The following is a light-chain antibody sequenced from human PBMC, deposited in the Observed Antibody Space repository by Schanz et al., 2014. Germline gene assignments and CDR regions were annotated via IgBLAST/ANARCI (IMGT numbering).Light chain of an antibody. CDR2: RSD. CDR1: SSNIGSNY. J-gene: IGLJ3*02. V-gene: IGLV1-47*01. Sequence: QSVLTQPPSASGTPGQRVTISCSGSSSNIGSNYVYWYQQLPGTAPKLLIYRSDQRPSGVPDRFSGSKSGTSASLAVSGLRSDDEADYYCAAWDDSLSGSWVFGGGTKLTVL. CDR3: AAWDDSLSGSWV.